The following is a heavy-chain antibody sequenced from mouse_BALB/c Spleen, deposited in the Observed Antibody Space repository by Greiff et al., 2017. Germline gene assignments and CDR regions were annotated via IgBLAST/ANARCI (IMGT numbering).Heavy chain of an antibody. CDR2: IYPGDGDT. CDR3: AREFITTAHYYAMDD. J-gene: IGHJ4*01. Sequence: VQLQESGPELVKPGASVKISCKASGYAFSSSWMNWVKQRPGQGLEWIGRIYPGDGDTNYNGKFKGKATLTADKSSSTAYMQLSSLTSVDSAVYFCAREFITTAHYYAMDDWGQGTSVTVSS. D-gene: IGHD1-2*01. V-gene: IGHV1-82*01. CDR1: GYAFSSSW.